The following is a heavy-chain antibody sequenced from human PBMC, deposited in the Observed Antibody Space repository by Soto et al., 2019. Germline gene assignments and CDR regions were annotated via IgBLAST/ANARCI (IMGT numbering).Heavy chain of an antibody. Sequence: QVQLVQSGAEVQKPGASVKVSCKASGYTFTSYYMHWVRQAPGQGLEWMGIINPSGGSTSYAQKFPGRVTMTSDTYTSAVYTELSSLRSEATDVDYCARAGIAVAGTQSGVESYYSDYWGQGTLVTVSS. CDR2: INPSGGST. CDR3: ARAGIAVAGTQSGVESYYSDY. CDR1: GYTFTSYY. J-gene: IGHJ4*02. D-gene: IGHD6-19*01. V-gene: IGHV1-46*01.